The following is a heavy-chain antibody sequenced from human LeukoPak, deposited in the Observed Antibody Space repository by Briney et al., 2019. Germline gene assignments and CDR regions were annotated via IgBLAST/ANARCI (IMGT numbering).Heavy chain of an antibody. J-gene: IGHJ5*02. Sequence: SETLSLTCTVSGGSISSYYWSWIRQPPGKGLEWIGYIYYSGSTNYNPSLKSRVTISVDTSKNQFSLKLSSVTAADTAVYYCARSLVGGAQWLAHRPWGQGTLVTVSS. V-gene: IGHV4-59*08. CDR2: IYYSGST. CDR1: GGSISSYY. D-gene: IGHD6-19*01. CDR3: ARSLVGGAQWLAHRP.